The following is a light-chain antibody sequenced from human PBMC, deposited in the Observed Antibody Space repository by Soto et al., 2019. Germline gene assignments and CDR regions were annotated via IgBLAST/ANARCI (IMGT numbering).Light chain of an antibody. Sequence: ETVLTQSPGTLSLSPGERATLSCRASQSVSRNYLAWYQQKPGQAPRLLMYGASSRATGIPDRFSGSGSGPDFTLPISSLEPEDFVVYYCQQYGSSAPYTFGQGTELEIK. V-gene: IGKV3-20*01. CDR3: QQYGSSAPYT. CDR1: QSVSRNY. CDR2: GAS. J-gene: IGKJ2*01.